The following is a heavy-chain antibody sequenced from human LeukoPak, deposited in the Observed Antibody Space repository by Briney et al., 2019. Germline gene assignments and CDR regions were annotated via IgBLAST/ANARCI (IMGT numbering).Heavy chain of an antibody. Sequence: GVSLRLSCEVSGFIFNKCWMSWVRQAPGRGLEWVALINEAGSETYYVDPVKGRFTISRDNAKNSLFLQMNNVRAEDTAVYFCARDWDTSGTSLDHWGQGSLVTVSS. V-gene: IGHV3-7*04. D-gene: IGHD3-10*01. CDR1: GFIFNKCW. J-gene: IGHJ4*02. CDR3: ARDWDTSGTSLDH. CDR2: INEAGSET.